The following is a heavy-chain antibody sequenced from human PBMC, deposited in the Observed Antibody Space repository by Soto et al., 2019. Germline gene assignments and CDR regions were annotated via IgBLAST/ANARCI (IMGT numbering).Heavy chain of an antibody. CDR2: ISSSSSYI. Sequence: GGSLRLSCAASGFTFSSYSMNWVRQAPGKGLEWVSSISSSSSYIYYADSVKGRFTISRDNAKNSLYLQMNSLRAEDTAVYYCERRSVPAAVDYWGQGTLVTVSS. D-gene: IGHD2-2*01. J-gene: IGHJ4*02. CDR3: ERRSVPAAVDY. V-gene: IGHV3-21*01. CDR1: GFTFSSYS.